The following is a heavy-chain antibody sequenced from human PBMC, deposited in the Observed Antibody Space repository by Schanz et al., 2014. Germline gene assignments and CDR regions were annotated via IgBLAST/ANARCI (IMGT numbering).Heavy chain of an antibody. V-gene: IGHV1-2*06. CDR2: INPSTGGT. J-gene: IGHJ3*02. CDR1: GYTFTGHH. CDR3: ARPSGSSDTSWFDPFDI. Sequence: QVQLVQSGAEVKKPGASVKVSCKASGYTFTGHHMHWVRQAPGQGLEWMGRINPSTGGTSYAQKFQGRVTMTTDTSISTAYMELSSLRSDDTAVYFCARPSGSSDTSWFDPFDIGGQGTMVTVSS. D-gene: IGHD2-2*01.